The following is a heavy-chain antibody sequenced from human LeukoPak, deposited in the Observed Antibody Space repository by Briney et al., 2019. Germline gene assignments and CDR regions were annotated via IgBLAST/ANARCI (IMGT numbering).Heavy chain of an antibody. J-gene: IGHJ4*02. CDR1: GFTFTTNA. V-gene: IGHV3-23*01. D-gene: IGHD5-12*01. CDR3: AKCGNSGCHLIDY. Sequence: GGSLRLSCAASGFTFTTNAMSWVRQAPGKGLEWVSAISGRTGATYYADSEKGRFTISRDNSKSTLYLQMDSLRAVDTAVYYCAKCGNSGCHLIDYWGQGTLVTVSS. CDR2: ISGRTGAT.